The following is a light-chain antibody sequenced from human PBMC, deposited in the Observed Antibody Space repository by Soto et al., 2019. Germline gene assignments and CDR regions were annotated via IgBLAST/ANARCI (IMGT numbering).Light chain of an antibody. V-gene: IGKV3-20*01. CDR3: QQYGAAPRT. J-gene: IGKJ1*01. CDR1: QSVRRDY. Sequence: EIVLTQSPGTLSLSPGETATLSCRASQSVRRDYLAWLQQKPGQAPRVLIYGASSRAAGIPDRFSGSGSGTACTLTISRLEAEDSAVYYCQQYGAAPRTFGQGTKVEIK. CDR2: GAS.